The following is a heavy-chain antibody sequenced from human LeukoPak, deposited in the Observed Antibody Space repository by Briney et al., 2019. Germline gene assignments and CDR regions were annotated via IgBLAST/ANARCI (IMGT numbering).Heavy chain of an antibody. J-gene: IGHJ3*02. V-gene: IGHV1-3*01. D-gene: IGHD3-10*01. CDR1: GYTFTSYA. Sequence: ASVKVSCKASGYTFTSYAMHWVRQAPGQRLEWMGWINAGNGNTKYSQKFQGRVTITRDTSASTAYMELSSLRSEDTAVYYCARDSYYGSGSYLVAFDIWGQGTMVTVSS. CDR3: ARDSYYGSGSYLVAFDI. CDR2: INAGNGNT.